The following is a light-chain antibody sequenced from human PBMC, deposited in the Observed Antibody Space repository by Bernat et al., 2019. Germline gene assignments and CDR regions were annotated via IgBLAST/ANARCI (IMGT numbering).Light chain of an antibody. V-gene: IGLV1-47*02. Sequence: QSVLTQPPSASGTPGQRVTISCSGSSSNIGSNYVYWYQQLPGTAPKLLIYSNNQRPSGVPDRFSGSKSGTSASLAIGGLRSEDEADYHCAAWDASLSGRVFGGGTKLTVL. CDR2: SNN. CDR1: SSNIGSNY. CDR3: AAWDASLSGRV. J-gene: IGLJ3*02.